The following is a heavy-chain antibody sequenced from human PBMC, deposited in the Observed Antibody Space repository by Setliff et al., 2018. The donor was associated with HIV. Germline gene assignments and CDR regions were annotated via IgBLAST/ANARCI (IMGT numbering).Heavy chain of an antibody. CDR3: ARDPRASGSYSYFDY. CDR2: ISYDETNQ. J-gene: IGHJ4*02. V-gene: IGHV3-30*04. CDR1: GFTFSSHA. D-gene: IGHD1-26*01. Sequence: LRLSCAASGFTFSSHAMHWVRQAPGKGLEWVAIISYDETNQYYADSVKGRFTISRDNSKNTLYLQMNSLRAEDTAVYYCARDPRASGSYSYFDYWGLGTLVTVS.